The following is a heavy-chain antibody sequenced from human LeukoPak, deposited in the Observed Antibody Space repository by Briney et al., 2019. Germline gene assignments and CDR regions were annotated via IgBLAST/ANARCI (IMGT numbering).Heavy chain of an antibody. Sequence: GGSLRLSCAASGFTFSSHWMHWVRQAPGKGLVWVSSISSSSSYIYYADSVKGRFTTSRDNAKNSLYLQMNSLRAEDTAVYYCASDPEYSSSFDYWGQGTLVTVSS. D-gene: IGHD6-13*01. J-gene: IGHJ4*02. V-gene: IGHV3-21*01. CDR2: ISSSSSYI. CDR3: ASDPEYSSSFDY. CDR1: GFTFSSHW.